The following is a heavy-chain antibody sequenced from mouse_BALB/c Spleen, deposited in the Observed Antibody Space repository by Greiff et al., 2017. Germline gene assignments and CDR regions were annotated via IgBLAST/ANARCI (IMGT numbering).Heavy chain of an antibody. CDR1: GFTFSSYT. V-gene: IGHV5-6-4*01. D-gene: IGHD1-2*01. CDR3: TREGTTAPYWYFDV. J-gene: IGHJ1*01. CDR2: ISSGGSYT. Sequence: DVMLVESGGGLVKPGGSLKLSCAASGFTFSSYTMSWVRQTPEKRLEWVATISSGGSYTYYPDSVKGRFTISRDNAKNTLYLQMSSLKSEDTAMYYCTREGTTAPYWYFDVWGAGTTVTVSS.